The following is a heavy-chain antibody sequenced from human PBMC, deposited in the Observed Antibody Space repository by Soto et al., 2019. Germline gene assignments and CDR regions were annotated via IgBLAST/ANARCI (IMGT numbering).Heavy chain of an antibody. V-gene: IGHV4-31*03. CDR1: RDSISSSAYY. J-gene: IGHJ4*02. Sequence: QVQLQESGPGLVKPSQTLSLTCTVSRDSISSSAYYWSWIRQHPEKGLEWMGYIYYRGSTYYNPSLKSRVTISVDTSKNQFSLKLNAVTAAYTAVYYCARFVDNYGHYYFDYWGQGILVTVSS. CDR3: ARFVDNYGHYYFDY. CDR2: IYYRGST. D-gene: IGHD5-18*01.